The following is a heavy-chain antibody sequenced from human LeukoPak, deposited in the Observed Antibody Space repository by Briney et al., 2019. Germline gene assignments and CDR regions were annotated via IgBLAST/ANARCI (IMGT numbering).Heavy chain of an antibody. V-gene: IGHV3-48*04. CDR2: ISSTSSAI. Sequence: GGSLRLSCAASGFTFSSYSMNWVRQAPGKGLEWLSYISSTSSAIYYADSPKGRFTISRGNAKNSLYLQMDSLRAEDTAVYYCARVIGSYGDSAYWGQGTLVTVSS. J-gene: IGHJ4*02. D-gene: IGHD3-16*01. CDR3: ARVIGSYGDSAY. CDR1: GFTFSSYS.